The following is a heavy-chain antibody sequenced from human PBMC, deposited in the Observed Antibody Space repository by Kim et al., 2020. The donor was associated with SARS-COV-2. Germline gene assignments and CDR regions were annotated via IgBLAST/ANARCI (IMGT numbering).Heavy chain of an antibody. D-gene: IGHD2-15*01. J-gene: IGHJ1*01. CDR3: AKDPLYGSRGHDSPD. Sequence: AASVRGRFTVTRDNSKNMLYLQMSSLRAEDTAVYYCAKDPLYGSRGHDSPDWGLGTLVTVSS. V-gene: IGHV3-23*01.